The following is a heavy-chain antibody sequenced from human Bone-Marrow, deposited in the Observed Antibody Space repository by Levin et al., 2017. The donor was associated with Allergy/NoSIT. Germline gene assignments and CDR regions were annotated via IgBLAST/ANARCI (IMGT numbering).Heavy chain of an antibody. CDR3: AHRRVAAADPSFDY. J-gene: IGHJ4*02. Sequence: TLSLTCTFSGFSLSTSGVGVGWIRQPPGKALEWLALIYWDDDKRYSPSLKSRLTITKDTSKNQVVLTMTNMDPVDTATYYCAHRRVAAADPSFDYWGQGTLVTVSS. CDR2: IYWDDDK. CDR1: GFSLSTSGVG. V-gene: IGHV2-5*02. D-gene: IGHD6-13*01.